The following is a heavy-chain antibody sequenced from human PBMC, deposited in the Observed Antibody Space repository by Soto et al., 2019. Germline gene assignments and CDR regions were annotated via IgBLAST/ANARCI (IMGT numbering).Heavy chain of an antibody. D-gene: IGHD5-18*01. CDR2: ISGSGGST. CDR3: AKDEYSYGYGYFDY. CDR1: GVPFSSYS. Sequence: GGSLSLSCAASGVPFSSYSMSWVRQAPGKGLEWVSAISGSGGSTYYADSVKGRFTISRDNSKNTLYLQMNSLRAEDTAVYYCAKDEYSYGYGYFDYWGQGTLVTVSS. V-gene: IGHV3-23*01. J-gene: IGHJ4*02.